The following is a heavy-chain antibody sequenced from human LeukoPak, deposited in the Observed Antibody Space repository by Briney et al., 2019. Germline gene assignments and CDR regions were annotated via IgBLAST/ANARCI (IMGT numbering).Heavy chain of an antibody. Sequence: GSLRLSCAASGFTFSSYAMSRVRQAPGKGLEWVSAISGSGGSTYYADSVKGRFTISRDNSKNTLYLQMNSLRAEDTAVYYCAKDLIAATGKGPYFDYWGQGTLVTVSS. CDR1: GFTFSSYA. J-gene: IGHJ4*02. V-gene: IGHV3-23*01. D-gene: IGHD6-13*01. CDR2: ISGSGGST. CDR3: AKDLIAATGKGPYFDY.